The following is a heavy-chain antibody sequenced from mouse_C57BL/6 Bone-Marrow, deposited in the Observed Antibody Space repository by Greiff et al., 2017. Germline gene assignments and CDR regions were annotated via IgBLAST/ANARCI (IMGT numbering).Heavy chain of an antibody. CDR3: AREEVCDY. Sequence: EVKLMESGGGLVKPGGSLKLSCAASGFTFSDYGMHWVRQAPAKGLEEVAYISSGRSTTYYADTVKGRFTISRANAKNTLFLQMTSLRSEDTAMYYCAREEVCDYWGQGTTLTVSS. CDR1: GFTFSDYG. CDR2: ISSGRSTT. V-gene: IGHV5-17*01. J-gene: IGHJ2*01.